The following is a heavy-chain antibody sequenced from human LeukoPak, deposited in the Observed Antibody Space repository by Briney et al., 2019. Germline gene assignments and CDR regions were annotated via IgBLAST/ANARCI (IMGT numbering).Heavy chain of an antibody. CDR1: GFTFHDNA. D-gene: IGHD3-10*01. Sequence: GGSLGLSCAASGFTFHDNAMHWVRQAPGKGLEWVSLISWDGGSTYYADSVKGRFTISRDNSKNSLYLQMNSLRAEDTALYYCAKDNMVRGITYYFDNWGQGTLVTVSS. CDR3: AKDNMVRGITYYFDN. J-gene: IGHJ4*02. V-gene: IGHV3-43D*03. CDR2: ISWDGGST.